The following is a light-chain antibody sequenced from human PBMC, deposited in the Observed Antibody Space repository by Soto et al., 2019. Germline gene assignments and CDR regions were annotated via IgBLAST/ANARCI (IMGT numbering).Light chain of an antibody. V-gene: IGKV3-20*01. CDR2: AAS. Sequence: EIVLTQSPGTLSLSPGERATLSCRASRSLSSSYVVWYQQKPGQAPRLLIYAASRRATGIPDRFSGSGSATEYTLTISRLEPEEFAVYYCQRQGTFGQGTKLETK. CDR3: QRQGT. CDR1: RSLSSSY. J-gene: IGKJ2*01.